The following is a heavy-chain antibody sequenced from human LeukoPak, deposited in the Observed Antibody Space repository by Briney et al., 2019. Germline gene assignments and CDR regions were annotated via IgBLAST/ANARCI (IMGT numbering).Heavy chain of an antibody. CDR3: ARGVEPLAANTLAY. CDR2: LYSDGNT. V-gene: IGHV3-53*01. CDR1: GFTVITND. D-gene: IGHD1-14*01. Sequence: GGSLRLSCAASGFTVITNDMTCVLHAPGKGLEWVSVLYSDGNTKYADAGQGGFTISRDNSKNTLYLEMNSLSPDDTAVYYCARGVEPLAANTLAYWGQGTLVTVSS. J-gene: IGHJ4*02.